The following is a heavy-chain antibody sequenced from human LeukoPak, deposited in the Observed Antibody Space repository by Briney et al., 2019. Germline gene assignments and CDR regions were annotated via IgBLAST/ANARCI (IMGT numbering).Heavy chain of an antibody. V-gene: IGHV3-7*01. J-gene: IGHJ4*02. CDR3: ARIRWFIPDY. Sequence: PGGSLRLSCVVSGFTFSNYWMSWVRQAPGKGLEWVANIKQDGSEKYYVDSVKGRFTISRDTPKNSLYLQVNSLRVEDTAVYYCARIRWFIPDYWGQGTLVTVSS. D-gene: IGHD4-23*01. CDR2: IKQDGSEK. CDR1: GFTFSNYW.